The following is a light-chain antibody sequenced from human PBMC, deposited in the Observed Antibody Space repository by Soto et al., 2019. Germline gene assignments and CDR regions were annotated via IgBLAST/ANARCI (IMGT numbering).Light chain of an antibody. CDR1: QSLVHSDGNTY. V-gene: IGKV2-30*02. CDR2: KVS. CDR3: MQGTHWPYT. Sequence: DVVMTQSPLSLPVTLGQPASMSCRASQSLVHSDGNTYLSWFQQRPGQSPRRLTYKVSNRDSGVPDRFSGSGSGTDFTLKISRVDAEDVGVYYCMQGTHWPYTFGQGTKLEIK. J-gene: IGKJ2*01.